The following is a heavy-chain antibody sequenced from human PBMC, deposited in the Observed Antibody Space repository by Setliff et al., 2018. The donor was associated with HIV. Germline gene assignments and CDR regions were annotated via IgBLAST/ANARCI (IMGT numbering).Heavy chain of an antibody. D-gene: IGHD3-10*01. CDR3: ARIIFVTMGRGVIITSGYPGWFDP. V-gene: IGHV4-39*01. CDR2: IYYSGST. J-gene: IGHJ5*02. CDR1: GGSISSSSYY. Sequence: SETLSLTCTVSGGSISSSSYYWGWIRQPPGKGLEWIGSIYYSGSTYYNPSLKSRVTISVDTSKNQFSLKLSSVTAADTAVYYCARIIFVTMGRGVIITSGYPGWFDPWGQGTLVTVSS.